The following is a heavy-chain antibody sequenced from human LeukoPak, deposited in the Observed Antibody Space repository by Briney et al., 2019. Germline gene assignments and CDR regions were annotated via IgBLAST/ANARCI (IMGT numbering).Heavy chain of an antibody. CDR2: IGTAGNT. Sequence: PGGSLKLSCAASGFTFSSYDMHWVRQATGKGLEWVSAIGTAGNTYYPGSVKGRFTISRENAKNSLYLQMNSLRAGDTAVYYCARGPYSSGHFDYWGQGTLVTVSS. CDR3: ARGPYSSGHFDY. D-gene: IGHD6-19*01. V-gene: IGHV3-13*01. CDR1: GFTFSSYD. J-gene: IGHJ4*02.